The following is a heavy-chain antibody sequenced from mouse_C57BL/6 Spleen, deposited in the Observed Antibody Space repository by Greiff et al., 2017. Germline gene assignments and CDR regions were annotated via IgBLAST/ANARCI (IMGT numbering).Heavy chain of an antibody. CDR3: ARFIYYCGRSHGYFDV. J-gene: IGHJ1*03. D-gene: IGHD1-1*01. CDR1: GYAFSSSW. V-gene: IGHV1-82*01. Sequence: VQLQQSGPELVKPGASVKISCKASGYAFSSSWMNWVKQRPGKGLEWIGRIYPGDGDTNYNGKFKGKATLTADKSSSTAYMQLSSLTSEDSAVYVCARFIYYCGRSHGYFDVWGTGTTVTVSS. CDR2: IYPGDGDT.